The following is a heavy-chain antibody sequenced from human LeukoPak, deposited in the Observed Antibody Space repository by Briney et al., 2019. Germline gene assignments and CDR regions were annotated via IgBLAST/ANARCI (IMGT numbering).Heavy chain of an antibody. V-gene: IGHV3-21*01. CDR3: AASGWQDFDY. CDR2: ISSSSSYI. D-gene: IGHD2-15*01. Sequence: KAGGSLRLSCAASGFTFTSYSMNWVRQAPGKGLEWVSSISSSSSYIYYADSVKGRFTISRDNAKNSLYLQMNSLRAEDTAVYYCAASGWQDFDYWGQGTLVTVSS. J-gene: IGHJ4*02. CDR1: GFTFTSYS.